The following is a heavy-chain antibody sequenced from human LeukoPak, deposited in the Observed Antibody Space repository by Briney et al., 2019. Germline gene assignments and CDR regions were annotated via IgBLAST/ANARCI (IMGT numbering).Heavy chain of an antibody. V-gene: IGHV3-21*01. CDR2: ISSSSSYI. Sequence: GGSLRLSCAASGFTFSSYSMNWVRQAPGKGLEWVSSISSSSSYIYYADSVKGRFTISRDNAKNSLYLQMNSLRAEDTAVYYCARDFLPGIAGGPCDYWGQGTLVTVSS. CDR1: GFTFSSYS. D-gene: IGHD6-13*01. CDR3: ARDFLPGIAGGPCDY. J-gene: IGHJ4*02.